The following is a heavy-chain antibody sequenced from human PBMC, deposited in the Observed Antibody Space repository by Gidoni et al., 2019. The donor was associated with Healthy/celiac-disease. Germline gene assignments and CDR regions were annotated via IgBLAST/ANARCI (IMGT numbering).Heavy chain of an antibody. J-gene: IGHJ3*02. D-gene: IGHD5-12*01. CDR2: IYSGGST. V-gene: IGHV3-66*02. CDR3: ARDIVAGAFDI. CDR1: GFTVSSNY. Sequence: EVQLVESGGGLVQPGGSLRLSCAASGFTVSSNYMSWVRQAPGKGLELVSVIYSGGSTYYADSVKGRFTISRDNSKNTLYLQMNSLRAEDTAVYYCARDIVAGAFDIWGQGTMVTVSS.